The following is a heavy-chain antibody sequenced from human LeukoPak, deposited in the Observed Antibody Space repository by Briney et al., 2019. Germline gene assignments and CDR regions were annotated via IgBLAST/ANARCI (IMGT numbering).Heavy chain of an antibody. Sequence: PGGSLRLSCAASGFTFSSYSMNWVRQAPGKGLEWVSSISSSSSYIYYADSVKGRFTISRDNAKNSLYLQVNSLRAEDTAVYYCASSDSSGAFDIWGQGTMVTVSS. CDR3: ASSDSSGAFDI. V-gene: IGHV3-21*04. CDR2: ISSSSSYI. D-gene: IGHD3-22*01. J-gene: IGHJ3*02. CDR1: GFTFSSYS.